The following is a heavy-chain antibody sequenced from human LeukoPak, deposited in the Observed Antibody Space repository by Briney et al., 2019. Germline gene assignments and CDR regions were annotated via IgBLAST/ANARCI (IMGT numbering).Heavy chain of an antibody. Sequence: PGKSLRLSCVASAFTFSTYAMHWVRQAPGKGLEWVALISYDGSKKYYADSVKGRFTISRDNSKNTLYLQMNSLRAEDTAVYYCTRASPGSPPFDYWGQGTLVTVSS. CDR2: ISYDGSKK. V-gene: IGHV3-30*04. J-gene: IGHJ4*02. CDR1: AFTFSTYA. CDR3: TRASPGSPPFDY. D-gene: IGHD3-10*01.